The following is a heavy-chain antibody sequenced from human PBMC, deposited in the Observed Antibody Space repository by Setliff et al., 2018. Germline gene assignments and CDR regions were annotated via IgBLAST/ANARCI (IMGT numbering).Heavy chain of an antibody. J-gene: IGHJ4*02. D-gene: IGHD1-7*01. V-gene: IGHV3-21*01. Sequence: GGSLRLSCAASGFTFSSYWMSWVRQAPGKGLEWVSAICGGCSDRHYADSVKGRFTISRDDADSSLYLYMNSLRAEDTAVYYCAREGHNWNYVLPYFDYWGQGTLVTVSS. CDR1: GFTFSSYW. CDR2: ICGGCSDR. CDR3: AREGHNWNYVLPYFDY.